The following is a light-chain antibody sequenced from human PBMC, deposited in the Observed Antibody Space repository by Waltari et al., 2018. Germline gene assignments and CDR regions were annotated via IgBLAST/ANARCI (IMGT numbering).Light chain of an antibody. CDR1: SGSIASHY. Sequence: NFMLTQPHSVSESPGKTVTISCTGSSGSIASHYVQWYQQRPGSAPTTVIYEANQRPSGVPDRFSGSIDSSSNSASLTISGLKTEDEADYYCQSYDSSNVVFGGGTKLTVL. J-gene: IGLJ2*01. CDR2: EAN. V-gene: IGLV6-57*02. CDR3: QSYDSSNVV.